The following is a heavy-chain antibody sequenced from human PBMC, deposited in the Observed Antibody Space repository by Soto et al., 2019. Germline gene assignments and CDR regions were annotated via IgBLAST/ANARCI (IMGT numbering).Heavy chain of an antibody. CDR2: IYYSGST. D-gene: IGHD6-19*01. Sequence: SETLSLTCTVSGGSISSYYWSWIRQPPGKGLEWIGYIYYSGSTNYNPSLKSRVTISVDTSKNQFSLKLSSVTAADTAVYYCGRDSGWYDGGGDFDYWGQGTLVTVSS. CDR1: GGSISSYY. V-gene: IGHV4-59*01. CDR3: GRDSGWYDGGGDFDY. J-gene: IGHJ4*02.